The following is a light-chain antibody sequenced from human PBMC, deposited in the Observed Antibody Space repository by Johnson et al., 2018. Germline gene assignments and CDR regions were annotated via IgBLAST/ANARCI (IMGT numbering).Light chain of an antibody. CDR3: VTWDSRLSAGNV. CDR2: ENN. J-gene: IGLJ1*01. V-gene: IGLV1-51*02. CDR1: SSNIGNNY. Sequence: QSVLTQPPSVSAAPGQKVTISCSGSSSNIGNNYVSWYQQLPGTAPKLLIYENNKRPSGIPNRFSGSKSGTSATLGITGLQTGDEAEYYCVTWDSRLSAGNVFGTGTKVTVL.